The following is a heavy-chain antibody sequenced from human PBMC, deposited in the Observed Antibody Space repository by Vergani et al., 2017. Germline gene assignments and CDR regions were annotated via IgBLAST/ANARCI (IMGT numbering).Heavy chain of an antibody. J-gene: IGHJ6*02. CDR2: IIPILGIA. Sequence: QVQLVQSGAEVKKPGSSVKVSCKASGGTFSSYAISWVRQAPGQGLEWMGRIIPILGIANYAQKFQGRVTITADKSTSTAYMELSSLRSEDTAEYYCARVEAAAGYYYYYGMDVWGQGTTVTVSS. CDR1: GGTFSSYA. CDR3: ARVEAAAGYYYYYGMDV. D-gene: IGHD6-13*01. V-gene: IGHV1-69*04.